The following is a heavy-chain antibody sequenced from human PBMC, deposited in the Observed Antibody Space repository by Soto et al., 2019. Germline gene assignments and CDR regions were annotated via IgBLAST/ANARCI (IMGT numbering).Heavy chain of an antibody. J-gene: IGHJ5*02. D-gene: IGHD6-19*01. CDR1: GYSFIDYD. CDR3: ARNAYSSGLFDP. CDR2: MTPNSGNT. V-gene: IGHV1-8*01. Sequence: QVQLVQSGAEVKKPGASVKVSCKASGYSFIDYDINWVRQATGQGLEWMGWMTPNSGNTGYAQKFQGRVTLIRDTSIGTAYMELSSLKSEDTAVYYCARNAYSSGLFDPWGQGTLVTVSS.